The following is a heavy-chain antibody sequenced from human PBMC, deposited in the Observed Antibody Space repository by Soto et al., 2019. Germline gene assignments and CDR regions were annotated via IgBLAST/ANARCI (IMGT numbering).Heavy chain of an antibody. CDR2: IYYSGTT. Sequence: SETLSLTCSDSGGSISSYYWSWIRQPPGKGLEWIGFIYYSGTTNYNPSLKSRVTVSADTSKNQFSLKLTSVTAADTAGYYCGRHRYRGIYNFSMDVWGKGATVTVSS. CDR1: GGSISSYY. D-gene: IGHD3-3*01. J-gene: IGHJ6*04. CDR3: GRHRYRGIYNFSMDV. V-gene: IGHV4-59*08.